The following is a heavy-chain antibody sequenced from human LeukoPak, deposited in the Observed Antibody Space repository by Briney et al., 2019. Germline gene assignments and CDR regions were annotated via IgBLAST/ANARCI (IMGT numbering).Heavy chain of an antibody. CDR1: GFTFSTYW. CDR3: PTSNWFVP. CDR2: INSGGTTT. V-gene: IGHV3-74*01. Sequence: GGSLRLSCAASGFTFSTYWMHWVRQAPGKGLVWVSRINSGGTTTNYADSVKGRFTISRDKAKNTPYLQMNSLRGEDTAVYYCPTSNWFVPWRQGTQAAVCS. J-gene: IGHJ5*02. D-gene: IGHD2-2*01.